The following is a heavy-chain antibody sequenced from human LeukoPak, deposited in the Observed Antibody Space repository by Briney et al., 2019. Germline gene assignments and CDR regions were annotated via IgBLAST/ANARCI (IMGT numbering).Heavy chain of an antibody. CDR1: GGSSSGYY. D-gene: IGHD3-16*01. Sequence: SETLSLTCAVYGGSSSGYYWSWIRQPPRKGLEWIGEINHSGSTNYNPSLKSRVTISVDTSKNQFSLKLSSVTAADTAVYYCARGPTLGYWGQGTLVTVSS. CDR2: INHSGST. J-gene: IGHJ4*02. CDR3: ARGPTLGY. V-gene: IGHV4-34*01.